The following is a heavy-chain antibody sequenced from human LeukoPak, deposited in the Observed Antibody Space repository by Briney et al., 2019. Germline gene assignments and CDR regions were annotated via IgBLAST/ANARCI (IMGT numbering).Heavy chain of an antibody. CDR2: IKQDGSDK. CDR3: ATYKNQVRTVYFDY. CDR1: GFTFSSYW. D-gene: IGHD1-14*01. J-gene: IGHJ4*02. Sequence: GGSLRLSCAASGFTFSSYWMSWVRQAPGKGLEWVANIKQDGSDKNYVASVKGRFTISHDNANNLLSQEMNGLKADDSAVYYCATYKNQVRTVYFDYWGQGTLVTVSS. V-gene: IGHV3-7*02.